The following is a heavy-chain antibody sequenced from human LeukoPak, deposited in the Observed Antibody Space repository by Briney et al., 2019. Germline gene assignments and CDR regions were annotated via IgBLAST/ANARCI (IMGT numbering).Heavy chain of an antibody. D-gene: IGHD3-22*01. J-gene: IGHJ4*02. CDR1: GFTFSSYA. V-gene: IGHV3-23*01. CDR2: LSGGGGVT. CDR3: AKDRYYDSRRAYDY. Sequence: SGGSLRLSCAASGFTFSSYAMSWVRQAPGKGPEWVSSLSGGGGVTYYADSVNGRFTISRDNSKKTLYLQMNSLRAEDTAVYYCAKDRYYDSRRAYDYWGQGTLVTVSS.